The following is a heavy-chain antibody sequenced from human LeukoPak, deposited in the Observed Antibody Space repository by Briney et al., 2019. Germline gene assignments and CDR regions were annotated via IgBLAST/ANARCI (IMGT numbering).Heavy chain of an antibody. CDR2: IVVGSGNT. V-gene: IGHV1-58*01. D-gene: IGHD6-13*01. Sequence: ASVKVSCKASGFTFTSSAVQWVRQARGQRLEWIGWIVVGSGNTNYAQKFQERVTITRDMSTSTAYMELSSLRSEDTAVYYCAARSSRYNIYGMGVWGQGTTVTVSS. CDR3: AARSSRYNIYGMGV. CDR1: GFTFTSSA. J-gene: IGHJ6*02.